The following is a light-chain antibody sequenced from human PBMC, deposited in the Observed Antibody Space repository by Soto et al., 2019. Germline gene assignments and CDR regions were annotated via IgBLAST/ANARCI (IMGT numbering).Light chain of an antibody. CDR1: QNIRNW. CDR2: DVS. J-gene: IGKJ1*01. CDR3: QQYDSYWT. V-gene: IGKV1-5*01. Sequence: DIQMTQSPSTLSASIGDRVTITCRASQNIRNWLAWYQQKPGKAPKLLIYDVSSLESGVPPRFSGSGSGTDFTLTISGLQPDDFATYYCQQYDSYWTVGQGTKVDIK.